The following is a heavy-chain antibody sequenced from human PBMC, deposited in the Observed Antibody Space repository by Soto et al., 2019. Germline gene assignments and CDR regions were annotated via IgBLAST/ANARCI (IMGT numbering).Heavy chain of an antibody. CDR1: GYTFTSYD. J-gene: IGHJ6*02. CDR2: MNPNSGNT. CDR3: ARGAFQQVYYYYGMDV. V-gene: IGHV1-8*01. Sequence: ASVKVSCKASGYTFTSYDINWVRQATGQGLEWMGWMNPNSGNTGYAQKFQGRVTMTRNTSISTAYMELSSLRSEDTAVYYCARGAFQQVYYYYGMDVWGQGTTVTVSS. D-gene: IGHD6-13*01.